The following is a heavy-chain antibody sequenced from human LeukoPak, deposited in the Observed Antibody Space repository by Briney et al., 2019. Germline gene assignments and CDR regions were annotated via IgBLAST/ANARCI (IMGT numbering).Heavy chain of an antibody. Sequence: GGTLRLSCAASGFTFSTYWMHWVRQAPGKGLVWVSRINSDGSSTSYADSVKGRFTISRDNAKNTLYLQMNSLRAEDTAVYYCARDHPMLWSLPLGIWGQGTMVTVSS. D-gene: IGHD5-18*01. CDR3: ARDHPMLWSLPLGI. J-gene: IGHJ3*02. V-gene: IGHV3-74*01. CDR1: GFTFSTYW. CDR2: INSDGSST.